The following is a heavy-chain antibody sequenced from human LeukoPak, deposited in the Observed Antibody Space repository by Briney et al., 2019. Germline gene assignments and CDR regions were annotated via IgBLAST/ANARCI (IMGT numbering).Heavy chain of an antibody. V-gene: IGHV4-39*01. CDR2: IYYSGST. CDR1: GGSISSSSYY. Sequence: SETLSLTCTVSGGSISSSSYYWGWIRQPPGKGLEWIGSIYYSGSTYYNPSLKSRVTISVDTSKNQFSLKLSSVTAADTAVYYCARHPEWFGFDYWGQGTLVTVSS. CDR3: ARHPEWFGFDY. J-gene: IGHJ4*02. D-gene: IGHD3-10*01.